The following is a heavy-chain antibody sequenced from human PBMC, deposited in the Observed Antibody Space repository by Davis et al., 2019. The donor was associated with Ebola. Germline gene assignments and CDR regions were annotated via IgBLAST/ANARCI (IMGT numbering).Heavy chain of an antibody. V-gene: IGHV3-15*07. J-gene: IGHJ6*02. CDR3: STYAARVTTVGIYYYAMDV. CDR2: IKSKTDGETI. D-gene: IGHD4-17*01. Sequence: PGGSLRLSCAASGFTFSSYEMNWVRQAPGKGLEWFGRIKSKTDGETIDYAAPVKGRFTISRDDSKNMLYLQMNSLKTEDTAVYYCSTYAARVTTVGIYYYAMDVWGQGTTVTVSS. CDR1: GFTFSSYE.